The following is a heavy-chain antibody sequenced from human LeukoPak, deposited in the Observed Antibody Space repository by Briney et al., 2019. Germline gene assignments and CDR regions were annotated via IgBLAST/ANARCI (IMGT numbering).Heavy chain of an antibody. CDR3: ARRTGPGGYFDF. CDR1: GYTFISKG. CDR2: INTDNSNT. D-gene: IGHD3-16*01. V-gene: IGHV1-3*04. J-gene: IGHJ4*02. Sequence: GASVKVSCKASGYTFISKGIHWVRQAPGQRLEWMAWINTDNSNTKRSQTLLGRVTITRDTSATTDYMELSRLRFEDTAVYYCARRTGPGGYFDFWGQGTLVTVSS.